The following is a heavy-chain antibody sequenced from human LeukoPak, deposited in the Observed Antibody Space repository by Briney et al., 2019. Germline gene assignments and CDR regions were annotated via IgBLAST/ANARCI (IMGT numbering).Heavy chain of an antibody. CDR3: ARRIVVVVAARYNWFDP. V-gene: IGHV4-34*01. Sequence: SETLSLTCAVYGGSFSGYYWSWIRQPPGKGLEWIGEINHSGSTNYNPSLKSRVTISVDTSENQFSLKLSSVTAADTAVYYCARRIVVVVAARYNWFDPWGQGTLVTVSS. CDR1: GGSFSGYY. CDR2: INHSGST. J-gene: IGHJ5*02. D-gene: IGHD2-15*01.